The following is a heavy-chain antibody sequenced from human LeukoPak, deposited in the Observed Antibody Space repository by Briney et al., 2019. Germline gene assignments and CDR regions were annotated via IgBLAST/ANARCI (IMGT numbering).Heavy chain of an antibody. CDR3: ARGGPGGYSSRGNWFDP. D-gene: IGHD6-13*01. V-gene: IGHV4-59*01. J-gene: IGHJ5*02. Sequence: SETLSLTCTVSDGSISSYYWSWIRQPPGKGLEWIGYIYYSGSTNYNPSLKSRVTISVDTSKNQFSLKLSSVTAADTAVYYCARGGPGGYSSRGNWFDPWGQGTLVTVSS. CDR1: DGSISSYY. CDR2: IYYSGST.